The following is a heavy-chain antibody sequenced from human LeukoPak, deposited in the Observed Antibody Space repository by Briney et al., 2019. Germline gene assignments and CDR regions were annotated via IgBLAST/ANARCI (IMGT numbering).Heavy chain of an antibody. CDR1: GGSISSGSYY. CDR2: IYTSGST. CDR3: ARDRSTAMVGGYYYYMDV. Sequence: PSETLSLTCTVSGGSISSGSYYWSWIRQPAGKGLEWIGRIYTSGSTNYNPSPKSRVTISVDTSKNQLSLKLSSVTAADTAVYYCARDRSTAMVGGYYYYMDVWGKGTTVTVSS. V-gene: IGHV4-61*02. D-gene: IGHD5-18*01. J-gene: IGHJ6*03.